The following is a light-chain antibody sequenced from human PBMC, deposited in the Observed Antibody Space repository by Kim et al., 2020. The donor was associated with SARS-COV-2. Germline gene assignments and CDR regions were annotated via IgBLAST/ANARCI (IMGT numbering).Light chain of an antibody. CDR3: SSYTRSSTNYV. J-gene: IGLJ1*01. V-gene: IGLV2-14*03. Sequence: SIPISCTGTSRDVGSYDYVSWYQQHPGKAPKLMIYAVSTRPSGVSNRFSGSKSANTASLTISGLQAEDEADYYCSSYTRSSTNYVFGTGTKVTV. CDR1: SRDVGSYDY. CDR2: AVS.